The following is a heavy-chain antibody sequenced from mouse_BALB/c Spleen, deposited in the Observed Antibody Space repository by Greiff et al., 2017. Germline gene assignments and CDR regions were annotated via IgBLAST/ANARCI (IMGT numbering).Heavy chain of an antibody. CDR2: IDPENGNT. J-gene: IGHJ3*01. Sequence: EVQLVESGAELVRPGALVKLSCKASGFNIKDYYMHWVKQRPEQGLEWIGWIDPENGNTIYDPKFQGKASITADTSSNTAYLQLSSLTSEDTAVYYCASFMITTPFAYWGQGTLVTVSA. V-gene: IGHV14-1*02. D-gene: IGHD2-4*01. CDR3: ASFMITTPFAY. CDR1: GFNIKDYY.